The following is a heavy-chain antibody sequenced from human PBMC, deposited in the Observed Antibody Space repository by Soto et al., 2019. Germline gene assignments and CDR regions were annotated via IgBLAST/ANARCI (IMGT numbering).Heavy chain of an antibody. CDR3: AKDPGYRGGWYLDYYGTDV. D-gene: IGHD6-19*01. J-gene: IGHJ6*02. V-gene: IGHV3-30*18. Sequence: GESLKISCAASGFTFKTYDIHWVRQAPGKGLEWVAAISNDGANAYYADSVKGRFTISRDNSRDTLYLQMNSLGPDDSALYYCAKDPGYRGGWYLDYYGTDVWGQGTTVTVSS. CDR1: GFTFKTYD. CDR2: ISNDGANA.